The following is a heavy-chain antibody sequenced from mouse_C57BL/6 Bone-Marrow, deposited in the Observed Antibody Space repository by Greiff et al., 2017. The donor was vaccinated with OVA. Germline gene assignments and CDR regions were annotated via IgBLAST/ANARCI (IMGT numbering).Heavy chain of an antibody. V-gene: IGHV1-82*01. J-gene: IGHJ4*01. CDR3: ARSYYSNLYYYAMDY. CDR1: GYAFSSSW. Sequence: QVQLKQSGPELVKPGASVKISCKASGYAFSSSWMNWVKQRPGKGLEWIGRIYPGDGDTNYNGKFKGKATLTADKSSSTAYMQLSSLTSEDSAVYFCARSYYSNLYYYAMDYWGQGTSVTVSS. CDR2: IYPGDGDT. D-gene: IGHD2-5*01.